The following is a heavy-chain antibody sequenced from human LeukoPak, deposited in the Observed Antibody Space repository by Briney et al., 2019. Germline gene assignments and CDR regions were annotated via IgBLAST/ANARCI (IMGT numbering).Heavy chain of an antibody. J-gene: IGHJ5*02. D-gene: IGHD3-22*01. V-gene: IGHV3-30*02. CDR3: VKGLEDRHDSSGYYSNWFDP. CDR1: GFNFSSYG. Sequence: GGSLRLSCAASGFNFSSYGMHWVRQAPGKGLEWVTSIWFDGSNIHYADSVKGRVIISRENSKSALYLQMNSLRAEDTAIYYCVKGLEDRHDSSGYYSNWFDPWGQGTLVTVSS. CDR2: IWFDGSNI.